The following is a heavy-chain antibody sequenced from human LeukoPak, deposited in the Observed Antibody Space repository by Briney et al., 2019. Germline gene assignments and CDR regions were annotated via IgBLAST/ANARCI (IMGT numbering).Heavy chain of an antibody. J-gene: IGHJ3*01. D-gene: IGHD1-26*01. CDR3: AKVRGIGIVGATEL. V-gene: IGHV3-23*01. CDR2: ISGSGGST. Sequence: PGGSLRLSCAASGFTFSSYAMSWVRQAPGKGLEWVSAISGSGGSTYYADSVKGRFTISRDNSKNTLYLQMNSLRAEDTAVYYCAKVRGIGIVGATELWGQGTMVTVSS. CDR1: GFTFSSYA.